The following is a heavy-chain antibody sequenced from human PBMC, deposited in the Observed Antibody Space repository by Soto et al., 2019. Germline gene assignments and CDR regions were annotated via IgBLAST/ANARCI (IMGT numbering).Heavy chain of an antibody. V-gene: IGHV3-23*01. Sequence: GGSLRLSCAASGFTFGENAMSWVRQAPGKGLEWVSCISDSGATTEDADNVRCTFTISKDNTKNTLYLKSMTVRDKAVASYYSEEKYTSSVSFDSWGQGTLVTVSS. CDR2: ISDSGATT. J-gene: IGHJ4*02. CDR1: GFTFGENA. D-gene: IGHD6-19*01. CDR3: EEKYTSSVSFDS.